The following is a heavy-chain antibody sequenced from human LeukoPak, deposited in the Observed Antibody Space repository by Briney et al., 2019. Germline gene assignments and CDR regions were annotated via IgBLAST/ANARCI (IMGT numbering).Heavy chain of an antibody. CDR3: ARARRAYSSSWYGGAFDI. CDR2: IYYSGST. Sequence: RPSQTLSLTCTVSGGSISSGDYYWSWIRQPPGKGLEWIGYIYYSGSTYYNPSLKSRVTISVDTSKNQFSLKLSSVTAADTAVYYCARARRAYSSSWYGGAFDIWGQGTMVTVSS. CDR1: GGSISSGDYY. V-gene: IGHV4-30-4*08. D-gene: IGHD6-13*01. J-gene: IGHJ3*02.